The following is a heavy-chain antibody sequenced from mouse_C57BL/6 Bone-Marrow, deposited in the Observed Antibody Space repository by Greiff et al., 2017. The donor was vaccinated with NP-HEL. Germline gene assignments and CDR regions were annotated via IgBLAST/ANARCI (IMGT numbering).Heavy chain of an antibody. CDR1: GFNIKDDY. Sequence: EVKLQESGAELVRPGASVTLSCTASGFNIKDDYMHWVKQRPEQGLEWIGWIDPENGDTEYASKFQGKATITADTSSNTAYLQLSSLTSEDTAVYYCTTSTTVVDFDYWGQGTTLTVSS. CDR2: IDPENGDT. D-gene: IGHD1-1*01. V-gene: IGHV14-4*01. J-gene: IGHJ2*01. CDR3: TTSTTVVDFDY.